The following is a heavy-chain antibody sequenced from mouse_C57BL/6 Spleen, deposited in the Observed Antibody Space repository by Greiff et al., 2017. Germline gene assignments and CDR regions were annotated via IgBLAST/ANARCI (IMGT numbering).Heavy chain of an antibody. V-gene: IGHV1-4*01. CDR2: INPSSGYT. D-gene: IGHD2-5*01. CDR1: GYTFTSYT. Sequence: QVQLQQSGAELARPGASVKMSCKASGYTFTSYTMHWVKQRPGQGLEWIGYINPSSGYTKYNQKFKDKATLTADKSSSTAYMQLSSLTSEDAAVYYCARKNYSNLSAMDYWGQGTSVTVSS. J-gene: IGHJ4*01. CDR3: ARKNYSNLSAMDY.